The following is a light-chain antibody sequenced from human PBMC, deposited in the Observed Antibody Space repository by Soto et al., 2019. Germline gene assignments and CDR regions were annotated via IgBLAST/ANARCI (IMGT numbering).Light chain of an antibody. CDR3: NSYAGSNIYV. V-gene: IGLV1-40*01. CDR2: ANN. J-gene: IGLJ1*01. CDR1: SSNIGAGYD. Sequence: QSVLTQPPSVSGAPGQRVTISCTGSSSNIGAGYDVHWYQHLPGTAPKLLIYANNNRPSGVPDRFSGSKSGTSASLAITGLQAEDEAYYYCNSYAGSNIYVFGTGTKSPS.